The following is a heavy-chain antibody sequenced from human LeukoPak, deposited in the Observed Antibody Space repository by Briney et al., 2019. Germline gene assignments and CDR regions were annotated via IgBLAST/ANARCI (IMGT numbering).Heavy chain of an antibody. Sequence: GGSLRLSCAASGFTFSTYAMSWVRQAPRKGLERVSAISGSGGSTYYADSVKGRFTISRDNSKNTLYLQMNSLRAEDTAVYYCAKARQLVKTLFEYWGQGTLVTVSS. CDR1: GFTFSTYA. V-gene: IGHV3-23*01. CDR3: AKARQLVKTLFEY. CDR2: ISGSGGST. J-gene: IGHJ4*02. D-gene: IGHD6-6*01.